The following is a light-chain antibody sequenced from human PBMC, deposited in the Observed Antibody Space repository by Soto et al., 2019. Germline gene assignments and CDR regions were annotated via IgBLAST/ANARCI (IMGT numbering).Light chain of an antibody. CDR1: SSDVGGYNY. Sequence: QSVLTQPASVSGSPGQSITISCTGTSSDVGGYNYVSWYQHHPGKAPKLIIFDVSNRPSGISNRFSGSKSGNTASLTISGLQAEDEADYYCLSYTSSSPYVFGTGTKSPS. CDR3: LSYTSSSPYV. J-gene: IGLJ1*01. V-gene: IGLV2-14*03. CDR2: DVS.